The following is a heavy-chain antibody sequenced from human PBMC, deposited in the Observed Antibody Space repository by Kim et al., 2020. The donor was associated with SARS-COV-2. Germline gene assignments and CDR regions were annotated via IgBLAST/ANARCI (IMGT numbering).Heavy chain of an antibody. CDR2: IYYSGST. D-gene: IGHD3-10*01. V-gene: IGHV4-39*01. J-gene: IGHJ4*02. CDR1: GGSISSSSYY. Sequence: SETLSLTCTVSGGSISSSSYYWGWIRQPPGKGLEWIGSIYYSGSTNYNPSLKSRVTISVDTSKNQFSLKLSSVTAADTAVYYCARLALWFGEPYFDYWGQGTLVTVSS. CDR3: ARLALWFGEPYFDY.